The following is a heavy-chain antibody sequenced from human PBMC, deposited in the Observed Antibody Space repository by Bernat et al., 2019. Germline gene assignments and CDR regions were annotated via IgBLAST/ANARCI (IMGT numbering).Heavy chain of an antibody. CDR1: GGSISSYY. V-gene: IGHV4-59*01. D-gene: IGHD4-23*01. Sequence: QVQLQESGPGLVKPSETLSLTCTVSGGSISSYYWSWIRQPPGKGLEWIGYIYYSGSTNYNPSLKSRATISIDTSKNQFSLNLSSVTAADTAVYYCARGFDTVVTTNFDYWGQGTLVTVSS. CDR2: IYYSGST. CDR3: ARGFDTVVTTNFDY. J-gene: IGHJ4*02.